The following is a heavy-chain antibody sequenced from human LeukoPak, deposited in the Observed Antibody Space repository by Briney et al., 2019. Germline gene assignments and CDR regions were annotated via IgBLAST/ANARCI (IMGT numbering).Heavy chain of an antibody. CDR1: GFRSSDYY. D-gene: IGHD3-22*01. CDR3: ASLYDSTGFCFDC. CDR2: ISGSGDAI. Sequence: GGSLRLSCVVSGFRSSDYYMSWIRQTPGKGLEFISYISGSGDAIYYTDSVKGRFTISRDNAKNSLYLQLDSLSAEDTAVYYCASLYDSTGFCFDCWGQGALVTVSS. J-gene: IGHJ4*02. V-gene: IGHV3-11*01.